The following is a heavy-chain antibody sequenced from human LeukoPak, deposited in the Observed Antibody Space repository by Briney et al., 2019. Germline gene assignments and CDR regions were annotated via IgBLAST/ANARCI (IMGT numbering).Heavy chain of an antibody. J-gene: IGHJ6*02. Sequence: PGRSLRLSCAASGFTFSSYAMHWVRQAPGKGLEWVAVISYDGSNKYYADSVKGRFTISRDNSKNTLYLQTNSLRAEDTAVYYCARAVAGPWDYYYGMDVWGQGTTVTVSS. CDR1: GFTFSSYA. CDR3: ARAVAGPWDYYYGMDV. D-gene: IGHD6-19*01. CDR2: ISYDGSNK. V-gene: IGHV3-30-3*01.